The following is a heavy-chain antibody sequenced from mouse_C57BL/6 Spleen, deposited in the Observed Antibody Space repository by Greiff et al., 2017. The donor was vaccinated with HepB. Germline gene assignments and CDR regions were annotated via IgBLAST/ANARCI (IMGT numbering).Heavy chain of an antibody. J-gene: IGHJ4*01. D-gene: IGHD1-1*01. V-gene: IGHV5-17*01. CDR1: GFTFSDYG. CDR2: ISSGSSTI. Sequence: EVQRVESGGGLVKPGGSLKLSCAASGFTFSDYGMHWVRQAPEKGLEWVAYISSGSSTIYYADTVKGRFTISRDNAKNTLFLQMTSLRSEDTAMYYCARGVSYGSFYYAMDYWGQGTSVTVSS. CDR3: ARGVSYGSFYYAMDY.